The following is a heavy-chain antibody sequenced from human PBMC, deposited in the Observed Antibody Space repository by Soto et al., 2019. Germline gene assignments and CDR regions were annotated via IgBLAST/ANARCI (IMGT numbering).Heavy chain of an antibody. CDR2: IVVGSGNT. Sequence: SVKVSCKASGFTFTSSAMQWVRQARGQRLEWIGWIVVGSGNTNYAQKFQERVTITRDMSTSTAYMELSSLRSEDTAVYYCAADPEVVDVFDIWGQGTMVTVSS. J-gene: IGHJ3*02. D-gene: IGHD2-15*01. CDR1: GFTFTSSA. V-gene: IGHV1-58*02. CDR3: AADPEVVDVFDI.